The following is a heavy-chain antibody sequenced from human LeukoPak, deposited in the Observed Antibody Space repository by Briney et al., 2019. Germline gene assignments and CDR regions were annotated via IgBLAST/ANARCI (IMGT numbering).Heavy chain of an antibody. CDR2: ISGSGGNT. D-gene: IGHD2-15*01. CDR3: AKEDPIVSVGFDY. J-gene: IGHJ4*02. Sequence: AGSLRLSCAASGFTFSSYAMSWVRQAPGKGLEWLSAISGSGGNTYYADSVKGRLTISRDNSKNTLFLQMNSLRVEDTAVYYCAKEDPIVSVGFDYWGQGTLVTVTS. V-gene: IGHV3-23*01. CDR1: GFTFSSYA.